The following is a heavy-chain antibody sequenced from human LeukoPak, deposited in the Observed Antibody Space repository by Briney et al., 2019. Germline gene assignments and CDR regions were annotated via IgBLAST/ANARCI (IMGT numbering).Heavy chain of an antibody. CDR2: ISSSSSYI. D-gene: IGHD6-13*01. CDR1: GFTFSSYS. Sequence: GGSLRLSCAASGFTFSSYSMNWVRQAPGKGLEWVSSISSSSSYIYYADSVKGRFTISRDNAKNSLYLQMNSLRAEDTAVYYCARGLEQQLAPFDCWGQGTLVTVSS. V-gene: IGHV3-21*01. J-gene: IGHJ4*02. CDR3: ARGLEQQLAPFDC.